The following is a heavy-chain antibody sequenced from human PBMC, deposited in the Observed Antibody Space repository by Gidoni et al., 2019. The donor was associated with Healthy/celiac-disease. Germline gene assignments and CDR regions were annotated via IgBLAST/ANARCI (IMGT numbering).Heavy chain of an antibody. CDR1: GGSIRSVYSY. CDR3: ARVPTPMVTMIVVVISDAFDI. Sequence: QVQLPESGPGLLKPSQTLSLTCTVSGGSIRSVYSYWCWIRQPPGKGLEWIGYIYYSGSTYYNPSLKSRVTISVDTSKNQFSLKLSSVTAADTAVYYCARVPTPMVTMIVVVISDAFDIWGQGTMVTVSS. CDR2: IYYSGST. V-gene: IGHV4-30-4*01. J-gene: IGHJ3*02. D-gene: IGHD3-22*01.